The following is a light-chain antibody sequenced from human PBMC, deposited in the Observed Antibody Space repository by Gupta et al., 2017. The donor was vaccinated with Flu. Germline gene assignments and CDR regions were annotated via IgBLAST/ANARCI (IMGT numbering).Light chain of an antibody. J-gene: IGKJ2*01. Sequence: DIVVTQSQESLAVSLGERATSSCRTSQNGLDNSNKKNYLAWYQQKAGQPPRLLIAWASTLASGVPDRFSGSGSGTDFTLTISSLQAEDVAVYYCQQDYATPHTFGQGTKLEIK. CDR2: WAS. CDR3: QQDYATPHT. V-gene: IGKV4-1*01. CDR1: QNGLDNSNKKNY.